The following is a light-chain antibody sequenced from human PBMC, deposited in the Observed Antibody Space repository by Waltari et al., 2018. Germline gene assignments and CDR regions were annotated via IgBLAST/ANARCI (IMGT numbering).Light chain of an antibody. J-gene: IGLJ3*02. V-gene: IGLV2-11*01. CDR2: DVT. Sequence: QSALTQPRSVSGSPGQSVTTPCTGISSEVGDFNFVSWYQQHPGQAPKLMIYDVTQRPSGVPDRLSGSKSGNTASLTISGLQAEDEANYYCCSYIGTHTNWVFGGGTKLTVL. CDR1: SSEVGDFNF. CDR3: CSYIGTHTNWV.